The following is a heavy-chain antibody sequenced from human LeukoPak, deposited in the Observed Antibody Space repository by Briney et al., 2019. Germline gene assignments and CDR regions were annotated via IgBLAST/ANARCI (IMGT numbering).Heavy chain of an antibody. Sequence: TGGSLRLSCAASGFTLSSYAMSWVRQAPGKGLEWVSAISGSGGSTSYADSVKGRFSISRDKSKNTLYLQMNSLRAEDTAVYYCAKEAVAAGMLGMDVWGQGTTVTVSS. CDR3: AKEAVAAGMLGMDV. D-gene: IGHD2-2*01. V-gene: IGHV3-23*01. J-gene: IGHJ6*02. CDR1: GFTLSSYA. CDR2: ISGSGGST.